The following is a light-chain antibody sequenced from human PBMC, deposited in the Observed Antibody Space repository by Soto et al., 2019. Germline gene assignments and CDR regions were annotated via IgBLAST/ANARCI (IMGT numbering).Light chain of an antibody. CDR2: AVS. CDR3: ISYTDRQSYL. V-gene: IGLV2-14*03. J-gene: IGLJ1*01. CDR1: SSDVGSYDH. Sequence: QYALTQPASVSGSPGQSITISCSGTSSDVGSYDHVAWYQQFPGKSPKLMIYAVSDRPSGVSDRFSGSKSGITASLTISGLQAEDEADYYCISYTDRQSYLFGTGTKLTVL.